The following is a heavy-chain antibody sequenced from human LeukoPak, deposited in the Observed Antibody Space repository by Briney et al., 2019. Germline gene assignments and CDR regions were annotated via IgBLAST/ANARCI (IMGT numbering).Heavy chain of an antibody. Sequence: PSVKLSCKASGYTFSSYDINWVRHAPGQGLGWMGWMNTNSGNTGYAQKFQGIVTMTRNTSISTAYMELSSQRSEDTAVYYCARPPKYYYGSGSQRGAFDIWGQGTMVTVSS. CDR1: GYTFSSYD. V-gene: IGHV1-8*01. CDR3: ARPPKYYYGSGSQRGAFDI. D-gene: IGHD3-10*01. J-gene: IGHJ3*02. CDR2: MNTNSGNT.